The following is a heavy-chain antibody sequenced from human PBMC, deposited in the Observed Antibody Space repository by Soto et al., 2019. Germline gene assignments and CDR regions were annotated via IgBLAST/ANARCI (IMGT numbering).Heavy chain of an antibody. Sequence: SVKVSCKASGGTFSRSAISWVRQAPGQRLEWMGGFVSIFATTDYAQKFQGRLTITADESTSTVYMELRSLTSDDTAIYYCARGPSSDWHHYLPQEAWAPGTMVT. CDR3: ARGPSSDWHHYLPQEA. V-gene: IGHV1-69*13. CDR2: FVSIFATT. J-gene: IGHJ5*02. D-gene: IGHD3-9*01. CDR1: GGTFSRSA.